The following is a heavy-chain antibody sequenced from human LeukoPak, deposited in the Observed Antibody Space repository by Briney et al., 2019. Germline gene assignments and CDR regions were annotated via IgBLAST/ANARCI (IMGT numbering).Heavy chain of an antibody. Sequence: SETLSLTCTVSGGSISSHYWSWIRQPPGKGLEWIGYIYYSGSTNYNPSLKSRVTISVDTSKNQFSLKLSSVTAADTAVYYCARGDILRYFDWSSCFDYWGQGTLVTVSS. CDR3: ARGDILRYFDWSSCFDY. J-gene: IGHJ4*02. CDR1: GGSISSHY. CDR2: IYYSGST. V-gene: IGHV4-59*11. D-gene: IGHD3-9*01.